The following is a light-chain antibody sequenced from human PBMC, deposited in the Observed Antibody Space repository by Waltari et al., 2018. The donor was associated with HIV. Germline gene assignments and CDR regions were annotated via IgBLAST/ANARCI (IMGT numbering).Light chain of an antibody. CDR1: QTVSGNF. CDR3: QQYGASPYT. CDR2: GAS. V-gene: IGKV3-20*01. J-gene: IGKJ2*01. Sequence: EIVLTQSPGTLSVSPGEGVTLSCRASQTVSGNFLTWYQQKPGQAPRVLIYGASNRATGIPDFTLTISRLEPEDFAVYTCQQYGASPYTFGPGTKVEI.